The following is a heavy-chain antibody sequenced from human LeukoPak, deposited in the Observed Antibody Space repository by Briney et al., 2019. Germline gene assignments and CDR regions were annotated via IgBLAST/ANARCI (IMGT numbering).Heavy chain of an antibody. CDR2: INPNSGGT. D-gene: IGHD2-15*01. J-gene: IGHJ6*02. CDR1: GYTFTGYY. CDR3: ARDGYCSGGSCYSGVDYGMDV. V-gene: IGHV1-2*02. Sequence: GASVTVSCKASGYTFTGYYMHWVRQAPGQGLEWMGWINPNSGGTNYAQKFQGRVTMTRDTSISTAYMELSRLRSDDTAVYYCARDGYCSGGSCYSGVDYGMDVWGQGTTVTVSS.